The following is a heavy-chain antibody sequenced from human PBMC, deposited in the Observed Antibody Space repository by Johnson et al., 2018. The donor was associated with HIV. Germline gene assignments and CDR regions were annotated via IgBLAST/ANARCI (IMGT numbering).Heavy chain of an antibody. J-gene: IGHJ3*02. CDR3: ASPPDGFDI. CDR1: GFTVSSNY. CDR2: ISSSGNTI. Sequence: QVQLVESGGGLIQPGGSLRLSCAASGFTVSSNYMSWIRQAPGKGLEWVSYISSSGNTIYYADSVKGRITVARDNAKNSLYLQMNSLRAEDTAVYYCASPPDGFDIWGQGTMVTGSS. V-gene: IGHV3-11*01.